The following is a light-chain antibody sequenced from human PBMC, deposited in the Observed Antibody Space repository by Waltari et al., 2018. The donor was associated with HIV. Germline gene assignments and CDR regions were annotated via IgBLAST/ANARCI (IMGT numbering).Light chain of an antibody. J-gene: IGKJ3*01. CDR3: MQALQTPLT. CDR2: LGS. Sequence: LPVTPGEPASISCRSSQSLLHSNGYNYLDWYLQKPGQSPQLLIYLGSNRASGVPDRFSGSGSGTDFTLKISRVEAEDVGVYYCMQALQTPLTFGPGTKVDIK. V-gene: IGKV2-28*01. CDR1: QSLLHSNGYNY.